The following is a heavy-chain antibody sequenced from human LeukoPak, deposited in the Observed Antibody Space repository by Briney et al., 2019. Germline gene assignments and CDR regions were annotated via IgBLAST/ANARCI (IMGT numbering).Heavy chain of an antibody. CDR3: AGILMVYARFDY. V-gene: IGHV3-30*02. D-gene: IGHD2-8*01. J-gene: IGHJ4*02. CDR2: IRYDGSNK. Sequence: PGGSLRLSCAASGFTFSSYGMHWVRQAPGKGLEWVAFIRYDGSNKYYADSVKGRFTISRDNSKNTLYLQMNSLRAEDTAVYYCAGILMVYARFDYWGQGTLVTVSS. CDR1: GFTFSSYG.